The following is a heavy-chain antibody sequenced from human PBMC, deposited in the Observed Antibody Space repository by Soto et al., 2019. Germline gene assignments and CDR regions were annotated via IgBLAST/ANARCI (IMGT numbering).Heavy chain of an antibody. CDR3: AKDYGSGSYYNYYYYGMDV. CDR2: ISWNSGSI. V-gene: IGHV3-9*02. D-gene: IGHD3-10*01. J-gene: IGHJ6*02. Sequence: GGSLRLSCAASGFTSDDYAMHWVRQAPGKGLEWVSGISWNSGSIGYADSVKGRFTISRDNAKNSLYLQMNSLRAEDTALYYCAKDYGSGSYYNYYYYGMDVWGQGTTVTVSS. CDR1: GFTSDDYA.